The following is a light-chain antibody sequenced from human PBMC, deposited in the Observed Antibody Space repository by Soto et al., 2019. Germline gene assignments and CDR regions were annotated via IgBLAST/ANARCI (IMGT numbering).Light chain of an antibody. Sequence: EIVLTQSPGTRSLSPGERATLSCRASQSVSSSYLAWYQQKPGQAPRLLIYGASSRAKGIPDRFSGSGSGTDFTLTISRLEPDDFAVYYCQQYGSSPFTFGPGTKVDIK. V-gene: IGKV3-20*01. J-gene: IGKJ3*01. CDR2: GAS. CDR3: QQYGSSPFT. CDR1: QSVSSSY.